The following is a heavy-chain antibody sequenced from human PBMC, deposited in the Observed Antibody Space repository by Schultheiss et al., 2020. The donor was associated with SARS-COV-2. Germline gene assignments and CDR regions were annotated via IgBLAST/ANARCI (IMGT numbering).Heavy chain of an antibody. CDR2: ISYDGSNR. CDR3: ACMVQGTN. V-gene: IGHV3-30*12. Sequence: GGSLRLSCAASGFTFSSYGMHWVRQAPGKGLEWVAVISYDGSNRYYADSVKGRFTISRDNAKNSLYLQMNSLRAEDTAVYYCACMVQGTNWGQGTLVTVSS. D-gene: IGHD3-10*01. J-gene: IGHJ4*02. CDR1: GFTFSSYG.